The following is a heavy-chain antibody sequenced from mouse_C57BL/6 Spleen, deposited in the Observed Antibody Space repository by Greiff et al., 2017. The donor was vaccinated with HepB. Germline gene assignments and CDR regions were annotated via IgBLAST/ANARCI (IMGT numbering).Heavy chain of an antibody. CDR1: GYTFTSYW. V-gene: IGHV1-59*01. D-gene: IGHD2-4*01. CDR2: IDPSDSYT. Sequence: QVQLQQPGAELVRPGTSVKLSCKASGYTFTSYWMHWVKQRPGQGLEWIGVIDPSDSYTNYNQKFKGKATLTVDTSSSTAYMQLSSLTSEDSAVYYCARERVYYDYDVGYFDVWGTGTTVTVSS. J-gene: IGHJ1*03. CDR3: ARERVYYDYDVGYFDV.